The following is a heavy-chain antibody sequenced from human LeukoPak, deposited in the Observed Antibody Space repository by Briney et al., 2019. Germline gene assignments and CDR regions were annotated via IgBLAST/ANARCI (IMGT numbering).Heavy chain of an antibody. CDR3: ASMTTLTTALGF. V-gene: IGHV4-59*01. CDR1: DGSISSYY. D-gene: IGHD4-17*01. J-gene: IGHJ4*02. Sequence: PSETLSLTCTVSDGSISSYYWSWIRQPPGKGLEWIGYIYSSGSTNYNPSLKSRVTISIDTYENQFSLRLNSVTAADTAVYYCASMTTLTTALGFWGQGTLVTVSS. CDR2: IYSSGST.